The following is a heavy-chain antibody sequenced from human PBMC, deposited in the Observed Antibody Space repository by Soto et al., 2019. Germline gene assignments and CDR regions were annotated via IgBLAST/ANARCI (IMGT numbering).Heavy chain of an antibody. CDR2: ISSSSSTI. CDR1: GFTFSSYS. V-gene: IGHV3-48*02. J-gene: IGHJ3*02. Sequence: LRLSCAASGFTFSSYSMNWVRQAPGKGLEWVSYISSSSSTIYYADSVKGRFTISRDNAKNSLYLQMNSLRDEDTAVYYCARFFYCSGGSCYSAFYYYDSSGRPEDAFDIWGQGTMVTVPS. CDR3: ARFFYCSGGSCYSAFYYYDSSGRPEDAFDI. D-gene: IGHD2-15*01.